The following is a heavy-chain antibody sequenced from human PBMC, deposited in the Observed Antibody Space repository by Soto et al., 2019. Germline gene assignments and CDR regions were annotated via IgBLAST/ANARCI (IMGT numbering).Heavy chain of an antibody. D-gene: IGHD3-22*01. J-gene: IGHJ4*02. CDR1: GFTFTSYA. CDR2: ISGGGGST. V-gene: IGHV3-23*01. Sequence: HPGGSLRLSCAASGFTFTSYAMRWVPQAPGKGLEWVSAISGGGGSTYYEDSVKGRYTIARDNSKNTLYLQMNSLRAEDTAVYYCAKSRVVVTGSISAYVDYWGQGTLGTVSS. CDR3: AKSRVVVTGSISAYVDY.